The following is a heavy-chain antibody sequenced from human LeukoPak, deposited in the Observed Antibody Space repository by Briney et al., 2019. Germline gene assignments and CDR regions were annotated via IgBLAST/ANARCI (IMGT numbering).Heavy chain of an antibody. CDR2: IYHSGST. CDR1: GYSISSGYY. Sequence: PSETLSLTCTVSGYSISSGYYWGWIRQPPGKGLEWIGSIYHSGSTYYNPFLKSRVTISVDTSKNQFSLKLSSVTAADTAVYYCARVDDILTGDYFDYWGQGTLVTVSS. V-gene: IGHV4-38-2*02. CDR3: ARVDDILTGDYFDY. J-gene: IGHJ4*02. D-gene: IGHD3-9*01.